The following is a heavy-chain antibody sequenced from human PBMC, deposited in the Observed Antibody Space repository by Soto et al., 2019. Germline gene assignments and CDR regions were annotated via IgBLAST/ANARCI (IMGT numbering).Heavy chain of an antibody. D-gene: IGHD1-26*01. V-gene: IGHV1-2*04. CDR3: ARVPWGDRGSYYGFDY. Sequence: ASVKVSCKASGYTFTGYYMHWVRQAPGQGLEWMGWINPNSGGTNYAQKFQGWVTMTRDTSISTAYMELSRLRSDDTAVYYCARVPWGDRGSYYGFDYWGQGTLVTVSS. CDR1: GYTFTGYY. CDR2: INPNSGGT. J-gene: IGHJ4*02.